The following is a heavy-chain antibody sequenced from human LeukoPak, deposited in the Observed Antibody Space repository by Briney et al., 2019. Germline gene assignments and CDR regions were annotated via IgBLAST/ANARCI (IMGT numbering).Heavy chain of an antibody. V-gene: IGHV5-51*01. D-gene: IGHD3-10*01. J-gene: IGHJ6*02. CDR3: ARVYGSSDYYYYYGMDV. Sequence: GESLKISCKGSGYSFTSYWIGWVRQMPGKGLEWMGIIYPGDSDTRYSPSFQGQVTISADKSISTAYLQWSSLKASDTAMYYCARVYGSSDYYYYYGMDVWGQGTTVTVSS. CDR2: IYPGDSDT. CDR1: GYSFTSYW.